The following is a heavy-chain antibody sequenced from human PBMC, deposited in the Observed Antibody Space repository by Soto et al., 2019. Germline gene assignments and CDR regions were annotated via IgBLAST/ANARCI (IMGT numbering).Heavy chain of an antibody. CDR1: GGSITSGGYY. CDR2: IYHSGFT. J-gene: IGHJ5*02. Sequence: QVQLQESGPGLVKPSQTLSLTCTVSGGSITSGGYYWSWIRQHPGKGLEWIGYIYHSGFTYYTPSINIRVTMSVDTSKNQFSLKLSSVTAEDTDRYYCARSVFPWGQGTLVTVSS. V-gene: IGHV4-31*03. CDR3: ARSVFP.